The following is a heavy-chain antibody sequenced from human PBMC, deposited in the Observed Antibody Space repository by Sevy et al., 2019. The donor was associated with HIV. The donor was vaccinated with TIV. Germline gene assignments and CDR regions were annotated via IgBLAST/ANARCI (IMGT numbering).Heavy chain of an antibody. CDR3: VRGPNCGVGGCQQISPYCLDV. Sequence: LSLTCAASGFAFSDHYVDWVRQAPRKGLEWVGRIRNRPNRYTTEYAASVEGRFTISRDDSRHSLYLQMNSLKTEDSAVYYCVRGPNCGVGGCQQISPYCLDVWGKGATVTVSS. V-gene: IGHV3-72*01. CDR1: GFAFSDHY. J-gene: IGHJ6*03. D-gene: IGHD2-21*01. CDR2: IRNRPNRYTT.